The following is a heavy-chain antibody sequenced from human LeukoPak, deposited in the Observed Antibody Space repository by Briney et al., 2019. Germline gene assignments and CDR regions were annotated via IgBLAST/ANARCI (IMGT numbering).Heavy chain of an antibody. J-gene: IGHJ4*02. V-gene: IGHV4-59*13. Sequence: SETQSLTCTVSGASISDYYWNWIRQPPGKGLEWIGYIYYRGSTNYNPSLKSRVTISVDTSKNQFSLKLSSVTAADTAVYYCARAKAAAGIDYFDYWGQGTLVTVSS. CDR1: GASISDYY. D-gene: IGHD6-13*01. CDR2: IYYRGST. CDR3: ARAKAAAGIDYFDY.